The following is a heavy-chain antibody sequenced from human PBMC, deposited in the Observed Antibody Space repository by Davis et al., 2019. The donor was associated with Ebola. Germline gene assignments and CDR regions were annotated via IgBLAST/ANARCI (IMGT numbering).Heavy chain of an antibody. J-gene: IGHJ4*02. D-gene: IGHD7-27*01. CDR1: EYTLTELP. CDR2: MNPNSANT. CDR3: ARERTNRGFDF. V-gene: IGHV1-8*01. Sequence: ASVKVSCKVYEYTLTELPMHWVRQATGQGLEWMGWMNPNSANTAFAQKFQGRVTMTRNTSTSTAYMELSGLTSEDTAVYFCARERTNRGFDFWGQGTLVSVSS.